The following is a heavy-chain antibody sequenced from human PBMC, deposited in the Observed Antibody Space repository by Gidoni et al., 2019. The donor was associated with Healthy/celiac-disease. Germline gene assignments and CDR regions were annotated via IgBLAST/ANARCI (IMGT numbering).Heavy chain of an antibody. D-gene: IGHD3-22*01. CDR2: ISYDGSNK. CDR3: ARVETYYYDSSGFDY. V-gene: IGHV3-30-3*01. Sequence: QVQLVASGGGVVQPGRSLRLSCAASGFPFSSYAMHGVRQAPGKGLEWVAVISYDGSNKYYADSVKGRFTISRDNSKNTLYLQMNSLRAEDTAVYYCARVETYYYDSSGFDYWGQGTLVTVSS. CDR1: GFPFSSYA. J-gene: IGHJ4*02.